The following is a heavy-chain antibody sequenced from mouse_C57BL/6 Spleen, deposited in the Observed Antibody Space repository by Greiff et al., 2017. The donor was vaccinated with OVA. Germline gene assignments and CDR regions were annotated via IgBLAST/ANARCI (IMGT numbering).Heavy chain of an antibody. CDR3: ARGYYFDY. Sequence: QVQLQQPGAELVKPGASVKLSCKASGYTFTSYWMQWVKQRPGQGLEWIGEIDPSDSYTNYNQKFKGKATVTVDTSSSTAYMQLSSLTSEDSAVYYCARGYYFDYWGQGTTLTVSS. CDR1: GYTFTSYW. J-gene: IGHJ2*01. V-gene: IGHV1-50*01. CDR2: IDPSDSYT.